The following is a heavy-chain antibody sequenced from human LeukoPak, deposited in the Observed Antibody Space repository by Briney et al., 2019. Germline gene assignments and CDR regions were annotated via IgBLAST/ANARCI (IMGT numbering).Heavy chain of an antibody. D-gene: IGHD6-13*01. CDR3: AKGGPPQYGSSWLEYYFDY. CDR1: GFTFSDYY. CDR2: ISSSGSTI. J-gene: IGHJ4*02. V-gene: IGHV3-11*01. Sequence: GGSLRLSCAASGFTFSDYYMSWIRQAPGKGLEWVSYISSSGSTIYYADSVKGRFTISRDNAKNSLYLQMNSLRAEDTAVYYCAKGGPPQYGSSWLEYYFDYWGQGTLVTVSS.